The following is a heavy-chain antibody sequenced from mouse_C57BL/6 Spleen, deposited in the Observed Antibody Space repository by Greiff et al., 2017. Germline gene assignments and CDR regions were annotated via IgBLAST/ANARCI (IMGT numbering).Heavy chain of an antibody. J-gene: IGHJ2*01. V-gene: IGHV5-16*01. CDR3: ARPLWGYFDY. CDR1: GFTFSDYY. D-gene: IGHD1-1*02. Sequence: EVTLVESEGGLVQPGSSMKLSCTASGFTFSDYYMAWVRQVPEKGLEWVANINYDGSSTYYLDSLKSRFIISRDNAKNILYLQMSSLKSEDTATYYCARPLWGYFDYWGQGTTLTVSS. CDR2: INYDGSST.